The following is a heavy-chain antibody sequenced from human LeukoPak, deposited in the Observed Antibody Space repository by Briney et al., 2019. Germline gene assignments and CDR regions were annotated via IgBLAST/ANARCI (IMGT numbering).Heavy chain of an antibody. Sequence: PGGSLRLSCAASGFTFSSYSMNWVRQAPGKGLEWLSYISSSGSTIYYADSVKGRFTISRDNAKNSLFLQMNSLRDEDTAVYYCARNLYVGGVSEMPYFDYWGQGTLVTVSS. CDR1: GFTFSSYS. CDR2: ISSSGSTI. V-gene: IGHV3-48*02. D-gene: IGHD3-16*01. J-gene: IGHJ4*02. CDR3: ARNLYVGGVSEMPYFDY.